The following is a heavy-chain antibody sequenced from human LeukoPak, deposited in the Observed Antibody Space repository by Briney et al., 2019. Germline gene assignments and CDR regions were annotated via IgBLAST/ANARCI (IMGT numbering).Heavy chain of an antibody. V-gene: IGHV1-8*01. J-gene: IGHJ4*02. D-gene: IGHD3-22*01. CDR3: ARVYDSSGHYPIDY. CDR2: MNPNSDNT. Sequence: GASVKVSCEASGYTFTSYDINWVRQATGQGLEWMGWMNPNSDNTGYARKFQGRVTITRNTSISTAYMELSSLRSEDTAVYYCARVYDSSGHYPIDYWGQGTLVTVSS. CDR1: GYTFTSYD.